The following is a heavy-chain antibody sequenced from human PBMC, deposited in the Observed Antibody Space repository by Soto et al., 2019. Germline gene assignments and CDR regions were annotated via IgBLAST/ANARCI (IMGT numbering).Heavy chain of an antibody. J-gene: IGHJ6*02. CDR2: ISAYNGNT. V-gene: IGHV1-18*01. CDR1: GYTFTSYG. Sequence: QVQLVQSGAEVKKPGASVKVSCKASGYTFTSYGISWVRQAPGQGLEWMGWISAYNGNTNYAQKLQGRVTMTTDTSTSTAYMELRSLISDDTAVYYCARLGYCISTSCRHYYYYGMDVWGQGTTVTVSS. CDR3: ARLGYCISTSCRHYYYYGMDV. D-gene: IGHD2-2*01.